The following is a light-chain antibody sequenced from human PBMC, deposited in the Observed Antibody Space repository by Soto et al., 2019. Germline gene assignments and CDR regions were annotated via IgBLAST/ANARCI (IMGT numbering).Light chain of an antibody. CDR3: QQINSHPLT. V-gene: IGKV1-9*01. J-gene: IGKJ4*01. CDR2: AAS. CDR1: QGINSD. Sequence: QLTQSPSSLSASVGDRVTITCRARQGINSDLAWYQHKPGEAPKLLIYAASTLQSGVPSRFSGTRSGIDFTLTISSLQPEDFATYYCQQINSHPLTFGGGTKVEIK.